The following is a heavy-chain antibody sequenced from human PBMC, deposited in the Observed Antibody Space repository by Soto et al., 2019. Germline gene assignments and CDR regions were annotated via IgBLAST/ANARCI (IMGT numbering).Heavy chain of an antibody. J-gene: IGHJ4*02. V-gene: IGHV3-23*01. D-gene: IGHD6-6*01. CDR1: GFTFSSYA. CDR3: AKRSSSSTFDY. Sequence: EVQLLESGGGLVQPGESLRLSCAASGFTFSSYAMSWVRQAPGKGLEWVSVISGSDDSTYYADSVKGRFNISRDNSKNTLYLQMNSLRAEDTDVYYCAKRSSSSTFDYWGQGTLVTVSS. CDR2: ISGSDDST.